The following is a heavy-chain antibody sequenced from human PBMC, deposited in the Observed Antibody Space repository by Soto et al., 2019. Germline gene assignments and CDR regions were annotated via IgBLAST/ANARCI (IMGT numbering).Heavy chain of an antibody. Sequence: SETLSLTCTVSGGSISSSSYYWGWIRQPPGKGLEWIGSIYYSGSTYYNPSLKSRVTISVDTSKNQFSLKLSSVTAADTAVYYCAGPDVAAAGPLSRWGQGTLVTVSS. D-gene: IGHD6-13*01. CDR1: GGSISSSSYY. CDR2: IYYSGST. V-gene: IGHV4-39*01. J-gene: IGHJ4*02. CDR3: AGPDVAAAGPLSR.